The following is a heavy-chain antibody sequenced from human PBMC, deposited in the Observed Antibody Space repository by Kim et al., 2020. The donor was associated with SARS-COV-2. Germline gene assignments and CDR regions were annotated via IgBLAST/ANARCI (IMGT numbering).Heavy chain of an antibody. CDR3: ARGADLWLVSHFDH. J-gene: IGHJ4*02. Sequence: YADSVKGRLTISRDYSRNTLSLQMNSLKSDDSGVYYCARGADLWLVSHFDHWGQGTRVTVSS. D-gene: IGHD6-19*01. V-gene: IGHV3-30*01.